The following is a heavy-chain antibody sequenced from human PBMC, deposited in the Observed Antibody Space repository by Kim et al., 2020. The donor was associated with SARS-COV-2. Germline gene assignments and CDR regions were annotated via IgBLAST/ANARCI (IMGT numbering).Heavy chain of an antibody. D-gene: IGHD6-19*01. V-gene: IGHV3-13*01. Sequence: TYYPGSVKGRFTISRENAKNSLYLQMNSLRAGDTAVYYCAAGYSSGWYRYWGQGTLVTVSS. CDR2: T. J-gene: IGHJ4*02. CDR3: AAGYSSGWYRY.